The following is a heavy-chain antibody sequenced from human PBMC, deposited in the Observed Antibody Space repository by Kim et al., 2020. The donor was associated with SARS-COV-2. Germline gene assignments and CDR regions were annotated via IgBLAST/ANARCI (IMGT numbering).Heavy chain of an antibody. CDR3: ARDNGIYTNYAAF. CDR2: IKTDGSAT. V-gene: IGHV3-7*05. D-gene: IGHD4-4*01. J-gene: IGHJ4*02. Sequence: GGSLRLSCAASGFSFSEYWMSWVRQAPGKGLEWVANIKTDGSATECLDSVKGRLIISRDNAKNSLYLHFNSLRIEDTAVYYCARDNGIYTNYAAFWGQGTQVIVSS. CDR1: GFSFSEYW.